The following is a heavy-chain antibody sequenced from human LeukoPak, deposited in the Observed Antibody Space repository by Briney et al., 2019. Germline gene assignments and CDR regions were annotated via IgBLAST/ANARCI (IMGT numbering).Heavy chain of an antibody. V-gene: IGHV3-23*01. D-gene: IGHD2-15*01. CDR2: ISGSGDST. CDR1: GFTFRNYD. Sequence: GGSLRLSCAASGFTFRNYDMSWVRQAPGRGLEWVSAISGSGDSTSYADSVKGRFTISRDNAKNSLYLQMNSLRAEDTAVYYCARDHPWPIVDYWGQGTLVTVSS. J-gene: IGHJ4*02. CDR3: ARDHPWPIVDY.